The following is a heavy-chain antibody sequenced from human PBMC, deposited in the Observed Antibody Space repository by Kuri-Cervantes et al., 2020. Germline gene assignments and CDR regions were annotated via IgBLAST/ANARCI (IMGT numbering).Heavy chain of an antibody. D-gene: IGHD3-3*01. CDR3: ARGRGRADYNFWSGYSSAPSFFDY. Sequence: SETLSLTCAVYGGSFKGISGTWIRQSPGQVLEWIGEGEHLGSVNYNPSLRSRLTISADKSKNQFSLTPASTTAADTAVYYCARGRGRADYNFWSGYSSAPSFFDYWGQGTLVTVSS. CDR1: GGSFKGIS. CDR2: GEHLGSV. V-gene: IGHV4-34*01. J-gene: IGHJ4*02.